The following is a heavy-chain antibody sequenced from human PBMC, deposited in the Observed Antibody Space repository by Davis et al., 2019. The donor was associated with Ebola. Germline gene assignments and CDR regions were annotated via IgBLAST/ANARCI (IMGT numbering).Heavy chain of an antibody. D-gene: IGHD6-19*01. CDR3: AKDPYSSGLRYNWFDP. J-gene: IGHJ5*02. Sequence: GGSLRLSCAASGFTLSSYWMSWVRQAPGKGLQWVANINQDGSEKNYVDSVKGRFTISRDNAKNSLYLQMNSLRAEDTALYYCAKDPYSSGLRYNWFDPWGQGTLVTVSS. V-gene: IGHV3-7*03. CDR1: GFTLSSYW. CDR2: INQDGSEK.